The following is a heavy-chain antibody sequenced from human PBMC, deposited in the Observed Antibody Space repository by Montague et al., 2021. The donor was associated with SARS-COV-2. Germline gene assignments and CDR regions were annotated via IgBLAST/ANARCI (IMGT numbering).Heavy chain of an antibody. J-gene: IGHJ4*02. Sequence: SLRLSCAASGFTFNSYAMSWVRQAPGKGLEWVSIIYSGGSSTCYEDSVKGRFTISRDNSKNTLYLQMNSMIAEDTAVYYCAKTHRYYNRNFDYWGQGTLVTVSS. CDR2: IYSGGSST. V-gene: IGHV3-23*03. CDR1: GFTFNSYA. CDR3: AKTHRYYNRNFDY. D-gene: IGHD3-22*01.